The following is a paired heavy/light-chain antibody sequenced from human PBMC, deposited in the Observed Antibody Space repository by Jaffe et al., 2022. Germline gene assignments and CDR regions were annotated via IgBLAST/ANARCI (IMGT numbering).Heavy chain of an antibody. V-gene: IGHV3-48*03. Sequence: EVQLVESGGGLVQPGGSLRLSCAASGFTFSSYEMNWVRQAPGKGLEWVSYISSSGSTIYYADSVKGRFTISRDNAKNSLYLQMNSLRAEDTAVYYCARDGRGSYSGCLDYWGQGTLVTVSS. CDR3: ARDGRGSYSGCLDY. J-gene: IGHJ4*02. D-gene: IGHD1-26*01. CDR1: GFTFSSYE. CDR2: ISSSGSTI.
Light chain of an antibody. CDR1: QVIINS. Sequence: DIHMTQSPSSLSASVGDKVTITCRASQVIINSVAWYQQRPGKAPNLLVYATSRLHTGVPSRFTGAGSGTDYTLTIGSLEPDDFATYYCQQYFTYPYTFGQGTKLEIK. CDR2: ATS. V-gene: IGKV1-NL1*01. CDR3: QQYFTYPYT. J-gene: IGKJ2*01.